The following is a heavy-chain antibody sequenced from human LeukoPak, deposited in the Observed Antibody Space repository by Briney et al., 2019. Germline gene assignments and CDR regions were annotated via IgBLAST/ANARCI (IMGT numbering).Heavy chain of an antibody. Sequence: SETVSLTCTVSGDSISSTSYYWDWIRQPPGKGLEWIGSIYNSGTTYYNPSLKSRVTISVDTSKNQFSLKVSSVTAADTAVYYCASRVYGLGSFNYWGQGTLVTVSS. J-gene: IGHJ4*01. V-gene: IGHV4-39*01. CDR2: IYNSGTT. CDR3: ASRVYGLGSFNY. D-gene: IGHD3-10*01. CDR1: GDSISSTSYY.